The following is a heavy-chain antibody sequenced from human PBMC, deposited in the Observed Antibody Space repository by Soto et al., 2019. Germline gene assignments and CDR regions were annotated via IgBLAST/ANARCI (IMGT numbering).Heavy chain of an antibody. J-gene: IGHJ5*02. Sequence: PSETLSLTCTVSGGSISSYYWSWIRQPPGKGLEWIGYIYYSGSTNYNPSLKSRVTISVDTSKNQFSLKLSSVTAADTAVYYCARHDPPPPYDILTPNWFDPWGQGTLVTVS. D-gene: IGHD3-9*01. CDR2: IYYSGST. V-gene: IGHV4-59*08. CDR3: ARHDPPPPYDILTPNWFDP. CDR1: GGSISSYY.